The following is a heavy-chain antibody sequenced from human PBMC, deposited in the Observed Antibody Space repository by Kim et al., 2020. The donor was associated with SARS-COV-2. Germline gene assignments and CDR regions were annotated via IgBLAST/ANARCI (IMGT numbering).Heavy chain of an antibody. Sequence: SVKVSCKASGGTFSSYAISWVRQAPGQGLEWMGGIIPIFGTANYAQKFQGRVTITADESTSTAYMELSSLRSEDTAVYYCARDYGSSGFLDYWGQGTLVTVSS. CDR1: GGTFSSYA. V-gene: IGHV1-69*13. CDR3: ARDYGSSGFLDY. J-gene: IGHJ4*02. CDR2: IIPIFGTA. D-gene: IGHD3-22*01.